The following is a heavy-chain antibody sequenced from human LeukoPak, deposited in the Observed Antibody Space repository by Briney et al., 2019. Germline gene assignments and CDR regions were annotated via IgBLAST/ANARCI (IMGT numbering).Heavy chain of an antibody. CDR1: GGSISSGSYY. CDR3: SREPGYGDIPFDY. D-gene: IGHD4-17*01. Sequence: SETLSLTCTVSGGSISSGSYYWSWIRQPAGKGLEWIGRIYTSGSTNYNPSLKSRVTISVDTSKNQFSLKLSSVTAADTAVYYCSREPGYGDIPFDYWGQGTLVTVSS. J-gene: IGHJ4*02. V-gene: IGHV4-61*02. CDR2: IYTSGST.